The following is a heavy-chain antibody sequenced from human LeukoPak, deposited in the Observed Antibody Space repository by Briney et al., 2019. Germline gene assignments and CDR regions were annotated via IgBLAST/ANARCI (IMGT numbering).Heavy chain of an antibody. Sequence: ASVKVSCKASVYTFTNFYIHWVRQAPGQGLEWMGWMNPNSGDTSYAREFQDRVTMTRDTSLSTAYMELSRLRSDDTAVYFCARGAINCINTHRYVDYWGPGNLVHVSS. V-gene: IGHV1-2*02. CDR1: VYTFTNFY. J-gene: IGHJ4*02. CDR3: ARGAINCINTHRYVDY. CDR2: MNPNSGDT. D-gene: IGHD2-2*01.